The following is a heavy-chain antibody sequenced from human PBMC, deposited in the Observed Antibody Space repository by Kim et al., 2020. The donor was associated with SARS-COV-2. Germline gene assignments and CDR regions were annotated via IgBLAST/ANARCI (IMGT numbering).Heavy chain of an antibody. CDR2: ISYSGST. D-gene: IGHD3-10*01. Sequence: SETLSLTCSVSGGSISSSSYYWCWIRQPPGKGLEWIGSISYSGSTYYNVSLKSRLTISLDTSKNHFSLRLSSATAADTAVYYCASLYGSGSYADYWGQGTPVTVSS. J-gene: IGHJ4*02. V-gene: IGHV4-39*02. CDR1: GGSISSSSYY. CDR3: ASLYGSGSYADY.